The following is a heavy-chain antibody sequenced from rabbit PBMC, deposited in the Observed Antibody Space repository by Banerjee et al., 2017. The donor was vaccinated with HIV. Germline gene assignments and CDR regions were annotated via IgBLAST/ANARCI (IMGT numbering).Heavy chain of an antibody. V-gene: IGHV1S47*01. CDR2: IYSSNGDK. D-gene: IGHD7-1*01. Sequence: GGGLVQPEGSLTLTCKASGSDISSNAMCWVRQAPGKGLELIACIYSSNGDKWYASWVNGRFTISRSTSLNTVDLKMTSLTVADTATYFCARDRDGDAGYGSLALWGPGTLVTVS. J-gene: IGHJ4*01. CDR1: GSDISSNA. CDR3: ARDRDGDAGYGSLAL.